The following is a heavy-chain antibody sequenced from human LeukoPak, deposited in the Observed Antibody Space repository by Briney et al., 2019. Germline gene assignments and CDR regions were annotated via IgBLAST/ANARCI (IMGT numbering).Heavy chain of an antibody. D-gene: IGHD2-15*01. J-gene: IGHJ4*02. Sequence: PGGPLRLSCAASGFTFSGSAVHWVRQASGKGLEWVGRIRSTANGYATAYAASVKGRITISRDSSKNRLLLQINRLRPEEATVYYCAKAPVTSCSGAYCYPFVYWSQGTLVTVSS. CDR1: GFTFSGSA. V-gene: IGHV3-73*01. CDR2: IRSTANGYAT. CDR3: AKAPVTSCSGAYCYPFVY.